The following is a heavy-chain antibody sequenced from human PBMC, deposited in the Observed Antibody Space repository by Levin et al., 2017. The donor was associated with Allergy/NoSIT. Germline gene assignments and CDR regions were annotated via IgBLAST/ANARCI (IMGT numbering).Heavy chain of an antibody. CDR2: IYYSGST. CDR1: GGSISSGDYY. D-gene: IGHD4-11*01. V-gene: IGHV4-30-4*01. J-gene: IGHJ3*02. Sequence: SETLSLTCTVSGGSISSGDYYWSWIRQPPGKGLEWIGYIYYSGSTYYNPSLKSRVTISVDTSKNQFSLKLSSVTAADTAVYYCARDIDYPHAFDIWGQGTMVTVSS. CDR3: ARDIDYPHAFDI.